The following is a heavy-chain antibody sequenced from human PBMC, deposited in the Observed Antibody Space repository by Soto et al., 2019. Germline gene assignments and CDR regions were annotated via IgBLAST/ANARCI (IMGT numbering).Heavy chain of an antibody. CDR2: IKQGGRAA. D-gene: IGHD3-22*01. CDR3: ARGDYHDTSGPFSDAFDV. V-gene: IGHV3-7*04. Sequence: PCESQRVCCGALEFTFRSHWMRRVRQDQGKGLEWVANIKQGGRAAWYVHSVKGRFTISRDNARKSMYLQMNSLRLEDTAVYYCARGDYHDTSGPFSDAFDVWGPGTMVTGSS. J-gene: IGHJ3*01. CDR1: EFTFRSHW.